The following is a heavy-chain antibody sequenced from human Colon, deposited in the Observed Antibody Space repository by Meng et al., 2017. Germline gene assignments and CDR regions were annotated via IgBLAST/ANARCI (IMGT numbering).Heavy chain of an antibody. V-gene: IGHV3-21*01. CDR1: GFNFSSYS. CDR2: ISSSSRYI. CDR3: AREWIVPAGFDP. D-gene: IGHD2-2*01. J-gene: IGHJ5*02. Sequence: EVQLVESGGGLVKPGGSLRLSCVASGFNFSSYSINWVRQAPGKGLEWVSTISSSSRYIYYADSVKGRFTVSRDNGKSSLYLQMNSLRAEDTAVYYCAREWIVPAGFDPWAREPWSPSPQ.